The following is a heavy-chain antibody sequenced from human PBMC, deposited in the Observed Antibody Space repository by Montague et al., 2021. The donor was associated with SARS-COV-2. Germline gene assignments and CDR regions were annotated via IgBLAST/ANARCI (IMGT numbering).Heavy chain of an antibody. D-gene: IGHD3-16*01. CDR1: GGSISSSSYY. CDR3: ARTEDVLSRQSDHWFDP. Sequence: SETLSLTCTVSGGSISSSSYYWGWIRQPPGKGLEWIGNIYYSGSTYYNTSLKSRVTISVDTSKNQFSLKLRSVTAADTAVYYCARTEDVLSRQSDHWFDPWGQGTLVNVSS. V-gene: IGHV4-39*01. CDR2: IYYSGST. J-gene: IGHJ5*02.